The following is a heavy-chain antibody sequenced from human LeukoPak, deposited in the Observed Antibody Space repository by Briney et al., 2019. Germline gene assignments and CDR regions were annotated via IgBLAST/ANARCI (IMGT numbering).Heavy chain of an antibody. CDR3: ARGGWYEDY. D-gene: IGHD6-19*01. CDR2: IYYSGNT. V-gene: IGHV4-59*01. Sequence: SETLSLTCTVSGGSMSSYYWSWFRQPPGKGLEWIGYIYYSGNTNYNSSLKSPVTISVDTSKNQFSLRLSSVTAADTAVYYCARGGWYEDYWGQGTLVTVSS. J-gene: IGHJ4*02. CDR1: GGSMSSYY.